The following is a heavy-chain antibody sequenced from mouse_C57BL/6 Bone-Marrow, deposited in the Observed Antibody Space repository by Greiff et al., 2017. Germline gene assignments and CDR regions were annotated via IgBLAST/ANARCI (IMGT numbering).Heavy chain of an antibody. CDR1: GYTFTSYW. J-gene: IGHJ2*01. CDR2: IDPSDSYT. V-gene: IGHV1-69*01. CDR3: ARVYFDY. Sequence: VKLMESGAELVMPGASVKLSCKASGYTFTSYWMHWVKQRPGQGLEWIGEIDPSDSYTNYNQKFKGKSTLTVDKSSSTAYMQLSSLTSEDSAVYYCARVYFDYWGQGTTLTVSS.